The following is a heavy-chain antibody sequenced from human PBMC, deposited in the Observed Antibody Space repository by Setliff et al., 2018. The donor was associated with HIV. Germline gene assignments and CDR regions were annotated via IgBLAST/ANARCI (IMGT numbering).Heavy chain of an antibody. D-gene: IGHD3-22*01. Sequence: GGSLRLSCAASGFTFSSYTMNWVRQAPGKGLEWVSGISGSGGSTYYADSAKGRFTISRDNSRNTAYLHMSSLRAEDTAVYYCAKDVYVAKYYYGSSGYSGSYYFDYWGQGTLVTVSS. J-gene: IGHJ4*02. CDR1: GFTFSSYT. CDR2: ISGSGGST. CDR3: AKDVYVAKYYYGSSGYSGSYYFDY. V-gene: IGHV3-23*01.